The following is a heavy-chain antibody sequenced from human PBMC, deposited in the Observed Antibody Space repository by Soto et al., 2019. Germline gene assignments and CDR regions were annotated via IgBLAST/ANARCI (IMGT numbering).Heavy chain of an antibody. CDR1: GGTFSSYA. V-gene: IGHV1-69*13. CDR3: ARDRMYSSSSHGMDV. J-gene: IGHJ6*02. Sequence: SVKVSCKASGGTFSSYAISWVRQAPGQGLEWMGGIIPIFGTANYAQKFQGRVTITADESTSTAYMELSRLRSEDTAVYYCARDRMYSSSSHGMDVWGQGTTVTVSS. D-gene: IGHD6-6*01. CDR2: IIPIFGTA.